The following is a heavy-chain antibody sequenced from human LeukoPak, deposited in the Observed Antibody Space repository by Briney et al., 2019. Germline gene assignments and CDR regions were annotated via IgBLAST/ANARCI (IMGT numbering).Heavy chain of an antibody. CDR3: ARDRDSSGYYYFDY. V-gene: IGHV4-34*01. Sequence: PSETLSLTCAVYGGSFSGYYWSWIRQPPGKGLEWIGEINHSGSTNYNPSLKSRVTISVDTSKNQFSLKLSSVTAADTAVYYCARDRDSSGYYYFDYWGQGTLVTVSS. CDR1: GGSFSGYY. J-gene: IGHJ4*02. CDR2: INHSGST. D-gene: IGHD3-22*01.